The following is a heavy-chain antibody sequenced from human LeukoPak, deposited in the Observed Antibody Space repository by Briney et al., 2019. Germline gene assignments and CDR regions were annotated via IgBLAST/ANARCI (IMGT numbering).Heavy chain of an antibody. CDR1: GFSFGSHG. Sequence: GGSLRLSCAASGFSFGSHGMHWVRQTPGKGLDWVVVIWYDGNTKYYVDSVKGRFTISRDNSKNTLLLEMNTLRAEDTAVYYCARGPALGVRGAHLDYWGQGILVTVSS. V-gene: IGHV3-33*01. J-gene: IGHJ4*02. CDR3: ARGPALGVRGAHLDY. D-gene: IGHD3-10*01. CDR2: IWYDGNTK.